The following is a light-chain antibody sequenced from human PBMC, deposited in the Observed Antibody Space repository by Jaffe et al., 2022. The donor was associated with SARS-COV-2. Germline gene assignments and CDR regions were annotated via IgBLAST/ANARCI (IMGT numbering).Light chain of an antibody. V-gene: IGLV2-8*01. J-gene: IGLJ1*01. CDR1: SNDIGGSTS. Sequence: QSALTQPPSASGSPGQSVTVSCTGTSNDIGGSTSVSWYQQHPGEAPKLLIYEVNKRPSGVPDRFSGSRSGNTASLTVSGLQTEDEADYYCSSEATGDTVVFGTGTKVTVL. CDR3: SSEATGDTVV. CDR2: EVN.